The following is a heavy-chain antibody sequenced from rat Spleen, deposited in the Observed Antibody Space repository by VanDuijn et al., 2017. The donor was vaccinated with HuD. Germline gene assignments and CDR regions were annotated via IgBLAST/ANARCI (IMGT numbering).Heavy chain of an antibody. Sequence: EVQLVESGGGLVQPGRSLKLSCAASGFTFSNFGMAWVCQTPTKGLEWVATISYDGGSTFYRGSVKGRFTLSRDNAKSTLYLQMDSLRSEDTATYYCARHGAEGTYFDYWGQGVMVTVSS. CDR1: GFTFSNFG. CDR2: ISYDGGST. J-gene: IGHJ2*01. CDR3: ARHGAEGTYFDY. D-gene: IGHD1-11*01. V-gene: IGHV5-29*01.